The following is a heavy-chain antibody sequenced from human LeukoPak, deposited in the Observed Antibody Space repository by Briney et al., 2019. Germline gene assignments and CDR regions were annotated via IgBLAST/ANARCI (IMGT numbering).Heavy chain of an antibody. Sequence: ASVKVSCKASGYTFTGYYMHWVRQAPGQGLEWMGWINPNSGGTNYAQKFQGWVTMTRDTSISTAYMELSSVRSEDTAVYYCARDAVGASDYWGQGTLVTVSS. CDR2: INPNSGGT. J-gene: IGHJ4*02. CDR1: GYTFTGYY. V-gene: IGHV1-2*04. CDR3: ARDAVGASDY. D-gene: IGHD1-26*01.